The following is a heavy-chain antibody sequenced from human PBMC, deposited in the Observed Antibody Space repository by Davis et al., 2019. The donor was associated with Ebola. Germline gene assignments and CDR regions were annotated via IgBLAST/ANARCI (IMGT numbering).Heavy chain of an antibody. CDR3: AAASLYYYYYMDV. CDR2: VVVGSGNT. D-gene: IGHD2-2*01. V-gene: IGHV1-58*01. Sequence: SVKVSCKASGFTFTRSAVQWVRQARGQRLEWIGWVVVGSGNTNYTHQFQDRVTISRDMSTSTAYMEPSSLRSEDTAVYFCAAASLYYYYYMDVWGKGTTVTVSS. CDR1: GFTFTRSA. J-gene: IGHJ6*03.